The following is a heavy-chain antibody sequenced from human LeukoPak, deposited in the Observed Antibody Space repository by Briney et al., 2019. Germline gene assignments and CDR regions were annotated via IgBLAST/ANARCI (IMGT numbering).Heavy chain of an antibody. J-gene: IGHJ4*02. D-gene: IGHD3-3*01. Sequence: SETLSLTCTVSGGSISSGSYYWSWIRQPAGKGLEWIGRIYTSGSTNYNPSLKSRVTISVDTSKNQFSLKLSSVTAADTAVYYCARGEDNYDFWSGGGWDYWGQGTLVTVSS. V-gene: IGHV4-61*02. CDR2: IYTSGST. CDR3: ARGEDNYDFWSGGGWDY. CDR1: GGSISSGSYY.